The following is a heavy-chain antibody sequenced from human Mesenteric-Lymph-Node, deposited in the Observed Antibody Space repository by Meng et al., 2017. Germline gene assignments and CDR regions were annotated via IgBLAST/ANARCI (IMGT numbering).Heavy chain of an antibody. CDR3: AKDPGYSLGTYYGDY. CDR2: ISYDGSNK. D-gene: IGHD3-10*01. CDR1: GFTFSSYA. J-gene: IGHJ4*02. Sequence: GESLKISCAASGFTFSSYAMHWVRQAPGKGLEWVAVISYDGSNKYYADSVKGRFTISRDNSKNTLYLQMNSLRAEDTAVYYCAKDPGYSLGTYYGDYWGQGTLVTVSS. V-gene: IGHV3-30*14.